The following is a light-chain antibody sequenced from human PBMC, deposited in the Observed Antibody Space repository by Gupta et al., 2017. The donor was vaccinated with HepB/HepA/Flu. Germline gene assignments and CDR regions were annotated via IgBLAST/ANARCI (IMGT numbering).Light chain of an antibody. J-gene: IGKJ2*01. CDR3: RQALQSPRT. V-gene: IGKV2-28*01. CDR1: QSLLHSNGYNY. CDR2: LGS. Sequence: DIVMTQSPLSLPVTPEEPASISCRYSQSLLHSNGYNYLDWYLQKPGQSPQVLIYLGSNRASGVPDRFSGSGSGTDFTLKISRVEAEDVGVYYCRQALQSPRTFGQGTKLEIK.